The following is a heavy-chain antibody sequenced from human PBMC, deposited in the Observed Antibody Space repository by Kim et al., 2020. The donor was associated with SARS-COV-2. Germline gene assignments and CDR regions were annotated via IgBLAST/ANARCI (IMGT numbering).Heavy chain of an antibody. D-gene: IGHD6-13*01. V-gene: IGHV4-34*01. CDR3: ARPSSSWYYGLNY. CDR2: INHSGST. J-gene: IGHJ4*02. Sequence: SETLSLTCAVYGGSFSGYYWSWIRQPPGKGLEWIGEINHSGSTNYNPSLKSRVTISVDTSKNQFSLKLSSVTAADTAVYYCARPSSSWYYGLNYWGQGTLVTVSS. CDR1: GGSFSGYY.